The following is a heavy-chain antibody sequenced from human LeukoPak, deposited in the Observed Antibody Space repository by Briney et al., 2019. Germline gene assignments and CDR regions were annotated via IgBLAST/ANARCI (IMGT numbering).Heavy chain of an antibody. CDR3: ARDLSPVVRASPMGY. CDR2: ITYDGDYK. V-gene: IGHV3-30*03. CDR1: GFTFTSYG. D-gene: IGHD3-10*01. Sequence: AGGSLRLSCAASGFTFTSYGMHWVRQAPGKGLEWVALITYDGDYKYYSDSVKGRFTISREPSKNTMYLQMNSLRAEDTAVYYCARDLSPVVRASPMGYWGQGTLVTVSS. J-gene: IGHJ4*02.